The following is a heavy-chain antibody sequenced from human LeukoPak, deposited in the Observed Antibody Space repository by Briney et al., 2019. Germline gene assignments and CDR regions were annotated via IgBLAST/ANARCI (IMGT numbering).Heavy chain of an antibody. J-gene: IGHJ4*02. CDR1: GFTFNIYA. D-gene: IGHD2-21*01. Sequence: PGGSLRLSCVASGFTFNIYAMSWVRQAPGKGLEWVSGFGGGSDTYYADSVKGRFTISRDDSKNTLYLQTNNLRAEDAALYYCAKDIFRWAFDYWGQGALVTVSP. V-gene: IGHV3-23*01. CDR3: AKDIFRWAFDY. CDR2: FGGGSDT.